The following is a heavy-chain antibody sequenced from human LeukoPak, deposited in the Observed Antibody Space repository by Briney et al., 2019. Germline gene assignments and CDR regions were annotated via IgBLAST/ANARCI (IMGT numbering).Heavy chain of an antibody. Sequence: GGSLRLSCAASGFTFDDYAMHWVRQAPGKGLEWVSGISWNSGSIGYADSVKGRFTISRDNSKNTLYLQMNSLRAEDTAVYYCARDYYDSSGAGSLWGQGALVTVSS. V-gene: IGHV3-9*01. CDR1: GFTFDDYA. J-gene: IGHJ4*02. CDR2: ISWNSGSI. CDR3: ARDYYDSSGAGSL. D-gene: IGHD3-22*01.